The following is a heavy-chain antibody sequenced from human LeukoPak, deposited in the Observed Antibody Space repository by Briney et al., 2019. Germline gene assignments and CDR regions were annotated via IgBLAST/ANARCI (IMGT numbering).Heavy chain of an antibody. J-gene: IGHJ4*02. V-gene: IGHV3-23*01. CDR1: GFTFSGYA. Sequence: QAGGSLRLSCAASGFTFSGYAMSWVRQAPGKGLEWVSVISGSGGSTYYADSVKGRFTISRDNSKNTLYLQTNSLRAEDTAVYYCATGMDSSGYAPLDYWGQGTLVTVSS. CDR2: ISGSGGST. D-gene: IGHD3-22*01. CDR3: ATGMDSSGYAPLDY.